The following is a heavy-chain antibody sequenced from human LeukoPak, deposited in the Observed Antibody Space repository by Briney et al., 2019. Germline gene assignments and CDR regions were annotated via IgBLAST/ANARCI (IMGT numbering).Heavy chain of an antibody. CDR2: IYYSGST. CDR3: ARGLHLAAFDI. D-gene: IGHD2-21*01. V-gene: IGHV4-61*01. CDR1: GGSVSSGSYY. J-gene: IGHJ3*02. Sequence: PSETLSLTCTVSGGSVSSGSYYWSWIRQPPGKGLEWIGYIYYSGSTNYNPSLKSRVTISVDTSKNQFSLKLSSVTAADTAVYYCARGLHLAAFDIWGQGTMVSVSS.